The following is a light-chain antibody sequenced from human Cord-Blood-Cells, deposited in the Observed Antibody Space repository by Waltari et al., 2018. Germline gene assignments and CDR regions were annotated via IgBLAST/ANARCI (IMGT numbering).Light chain of an antibody. CDR3: QSYDSSLSGSYV. V-gene: IGLV1-40*01. Sequence: QSVLTQPPSVSGAPGQRVTISCTGRSSNIGAGYDVHAYQQLPGTAPKLLIYGNSNRPSGVPDRFSGSKSGTSASLAITGLQAEDEADYYCQSYDSSLSGSYVFGTGTKVTVL. J-gene: IGLJ1*01. CDR1: SSNIGAGYD. CDR2: GNS.